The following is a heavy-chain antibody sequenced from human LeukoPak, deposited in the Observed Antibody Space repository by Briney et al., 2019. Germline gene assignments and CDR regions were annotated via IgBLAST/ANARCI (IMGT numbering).Heavy chain of an antibody. V-gene: IGHV3-66*02. Sequence: GGSLRLSCAASGFTVSSNYMSWVRQAPGKGLEWVSVIYSGGSIYYADSVKGRFTISRDNSKNTLYLQMNSLRAEDTAVYYCARVAVTIGYFDYWGQGTLVTVSS. CDR1: GFTVSSNY. J-gene: IGHJ4*02. CDR2: IYSGGSI. CDR3: ARVAVTIGYFDY. D-gene: IGHD6-19*01.